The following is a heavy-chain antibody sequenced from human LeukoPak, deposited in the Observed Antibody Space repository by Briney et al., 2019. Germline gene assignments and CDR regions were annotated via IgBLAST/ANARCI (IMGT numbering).Heavy chain of an antibody. CDR1: GGSISSGGLY. CDR2: INYSGST. V-gene: IGHV4-31*03. D-gene: IGHD3-9*01. Sequence: SETLSLTCTVSGGSISSGGLYWSWIRQHPGKGLEWIGHINYSGSTYYNPSLKSRVTISVDTSKNQFSLKLRSGTAAATAVYYCAGYYDIEDWFDPWGQGTLVTVSS. CDR3: AGYYDIEDWFDP. J-gene: IGHJ5*02.